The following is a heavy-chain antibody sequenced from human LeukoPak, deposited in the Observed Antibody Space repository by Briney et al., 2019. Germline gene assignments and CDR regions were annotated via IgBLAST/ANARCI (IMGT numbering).Heavy chain of an antibody. J-gene: IGHJ4*02. D-gene: IGHD3-10*01. V-gene: IGHV4-61*05. CDR2: IYYSGST. CDR1: GGSISSSSYY. CDR3: ARNYYGSGTIDY. Sequence: SETLSLTCTVSGGSISSSSYYWGWIRQPPGTGLEWIGYIYYSGSTNYNPSLKSRVTISVDTSKNQFSLKLSSVTAADTAVYYCARNYYGSGTIDYWGQGTLVTVSS.